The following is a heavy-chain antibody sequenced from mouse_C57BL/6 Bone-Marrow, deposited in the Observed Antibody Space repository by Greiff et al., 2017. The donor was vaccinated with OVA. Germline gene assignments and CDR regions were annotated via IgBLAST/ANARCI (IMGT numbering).Heavy chain of an antibody. Sequence: EVKLMESGGGLVQPGGSLSLSCAASGFTFTDYYMSWVRQPPGKALEWLGFIRNKANGYTTEYSASVKGRFTISRDNSQSILYLQMNALRAEDSATYYCARYGGTGDYWGQGTTLTVSS. CDR2: IRNKANGYTT. CDR1: GFTFTDYY. CDR3: ARYGGTGDY. J-gene: IGHJ2*01. D-gene: IGHD3-3*01. V-gene: IGHV7-3*01.